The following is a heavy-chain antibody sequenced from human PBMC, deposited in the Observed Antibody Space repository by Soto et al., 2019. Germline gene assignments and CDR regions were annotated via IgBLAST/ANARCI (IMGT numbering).Heavy chain of an antibody. CDR2: INPASGST. V-gene: IGHV1-46*01. CDR1: GYTFTHYY. CDR3: ARDVAAGDH. Sequence: QVQLVQSGAEVKKPGASVKLSCRTSGYTFTHYYIHWVRQAPGQGLEWLAIINPASGSTNYAQDFLGRVTLTMDTSTTTVYMELSGLRAEDTAIFYCARDVAAGDHWGQGTLVTVSS. D-gene: IGHD6-25*01. J-gene: IGHJ4*02.